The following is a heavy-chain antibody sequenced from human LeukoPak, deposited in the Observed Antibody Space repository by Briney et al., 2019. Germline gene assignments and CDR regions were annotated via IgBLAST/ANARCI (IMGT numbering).Heavy chain of an antibody. Sequence: QTGGSLRLSCAASGFSFSTYAMSWVRQASGKGLEWVSGVNGNGGSTSYADSVKGRFTIFRDNSKNTVYLQMNSLRVEDTAVYYCAKSLYGGCDYWGQGTVVTVSS. D-gene: IGHD3-16*02. CDR2: VNGNGGST. CDR1: GFSFSTYA. J-gene: IGHJ4*02. V-gene: IGHV3-23*01. CDR3: AKSLYGGCDY.